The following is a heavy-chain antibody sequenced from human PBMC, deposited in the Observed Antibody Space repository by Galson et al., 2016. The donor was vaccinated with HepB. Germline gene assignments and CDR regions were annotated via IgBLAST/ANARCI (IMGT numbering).Heavy chain of an antibody. CDR2: INPISGTT. J-gene: IGHJ6*02. Sequence: SVKVSCKASGGTFSKCPVAWVRQAPGQGLEWMGGINPISGTTKYAQKFQGRVTITADKSTSTAYMEVNNLRSEDTAVYFCARGLYETLTGSSKVVYDDTGVWGQGTTVTVSS. D-gene: IGHD3-9*01. V-gene: IGHV1-69*06. CDR3: ARGLYETLTGSSKVVYDDTGV. CDR1: GGTFSKCP.